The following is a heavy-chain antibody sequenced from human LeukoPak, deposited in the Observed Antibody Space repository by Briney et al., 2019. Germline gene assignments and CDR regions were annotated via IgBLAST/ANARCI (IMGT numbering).Heavy chain of an antibody. J-gene: IGHJ6*03. CDR3: ARGVYGSGKSDYYYYYMDV. V-gene: IGHV4-59*01. CDR1: GGSISTYY. Sequence: PSETLSLTCTVSGGSISTYYWSWIRQPPGKGLEWIGYIYYSGSTNYNPPLKSRVIISVDTSKNQFSLKLTSVTAADTAVYYCARGVYGSGKSDYYYYYMDVWGKGTTVTISS. CDR2: IYYSGST. D-gene: IGHD3-10*01.